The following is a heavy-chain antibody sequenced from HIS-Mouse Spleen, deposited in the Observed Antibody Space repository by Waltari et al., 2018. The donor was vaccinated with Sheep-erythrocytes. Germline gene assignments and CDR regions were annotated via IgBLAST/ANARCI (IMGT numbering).Heavy chain of an antibody. V-gene: IGHV5-51*03. CDR3: ARRTYYDFWSGYYTDAFDI. J-gene: IGHJ3*02. CDR2: IFPVASVT. D-gene: IGHD3-3*01. CDR1: GYSFTSYW. Sequence: EVQLVQSGAEVKKPGESLKISCKGSGYSFTSYWIGWVRQRPGKGLEWMGIIFPVASVTSYSPSFQGQVTISADKSISTAYLQWSSLKASDTAMYYCARRTYYDFWSGYYTDAFDIWGQGTMVTVSS.